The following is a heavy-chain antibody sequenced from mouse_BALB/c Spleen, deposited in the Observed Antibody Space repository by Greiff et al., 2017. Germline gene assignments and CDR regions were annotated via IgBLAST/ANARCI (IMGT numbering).Heavy chain of an antibody. CDR2: ISYDGSN. J-gene: IGHJ3*01. Sequence: VQLKESGPGLVKPSQSLSLTCSVTGYSITSGYYWNWIRQFPGNKLEWMGYISYDGSNNYNPSLKNRISITRDTSKNQFFLKLNSVTTEDTATYYCAGSTMITTAYWGQGTLVTVSA. V-gene: IGHV3-6*02. D-gene: IGHD2-4*01. CDR1: GYSITSGYY. CDR3: AGSTMITTAY.